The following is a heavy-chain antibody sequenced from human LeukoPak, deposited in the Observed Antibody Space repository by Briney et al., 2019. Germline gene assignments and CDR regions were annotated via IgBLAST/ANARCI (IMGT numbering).Heavy chain of an antibody. V-gene: IGHV1-69*04. CDR2: IIPILGIA. CDR3: ARVGKYYDSSGFEFDI. D-gene: IGHD3-22*01. J-gene: IGHJ3*02. Sequence: SSVNVSCKASGGTFSSYAISWVRQAPGQGLEWMGRIIPILGIANYAQKFQGRVTITADKSTSTAYMELSSLRSEDTAVYYCARVGKYYDSSGFEFDIWGQGTMVTVSS. CDR1: GGTFSSYA.